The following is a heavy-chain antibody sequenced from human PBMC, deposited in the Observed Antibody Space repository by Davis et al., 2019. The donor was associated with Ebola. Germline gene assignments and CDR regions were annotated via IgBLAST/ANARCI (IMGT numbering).Heavy chain of an antibody. CDR3: VKDQGGNDDY. CDR1: GFTFSSYW. J-gene: IGHJ4*02. V-gene: IGHV3-74*01. Sequence: GESLKISCAASGFTFSSYWMHWVRQGPGEGLVWVSRINRDGSRTNYADSVKGRFTISRDNAKNTLYLQMDSLRAEDTAVYFCVKDQGGNDDYWGRGTLVTVSS. CDR2: INRDGSRT. D-gene: IGHD1-1*01.